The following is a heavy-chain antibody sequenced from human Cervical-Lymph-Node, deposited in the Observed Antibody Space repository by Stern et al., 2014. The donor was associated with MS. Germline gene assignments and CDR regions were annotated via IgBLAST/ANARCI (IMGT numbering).Heavy chain of an antibody. CDR1: GFSLSTSGVG. J-gene: IGHJ4*02. V-gene: IGHV2-5*02. D-gene: IGHD2-8*02. CDR3: AHRVPTGACTGSSTCRLAFDY. Sequence: QVTLRESGPTLVKPTQTLTLTCTFSGFSLSTSGVGVGWIRQPPGKALEWLALIYWDDDKYYSPSLKRRLTSPKDPSKNQVVLTMTNMGPVDTATYYCAHRVPTGACTGSSTCRLAFDYWGQGTLVTVSS. CDR2: IYWDDDK.